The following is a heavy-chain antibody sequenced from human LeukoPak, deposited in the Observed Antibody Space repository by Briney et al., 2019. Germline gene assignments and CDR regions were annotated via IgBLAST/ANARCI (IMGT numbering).Heavy chain of an antibody. D-gene: IGHD5-12*01. CDR3: AREQVATMIVFNI. Sequence: GGSLRLSCAVSGFTFSGYWMSWVRQAPGKGLEWVASIKQDGSEKYYVDSVKGRFTISRDNAKNSLYLQMNSLRAEDTAVYYCAREQVATMIVFNIWGQGTMVTVSS. V-gene: IGHV3-7*01. CDR1: GFTFSGYW. J-gene: IGHJ3*02. CDR2: IKQDGSEK.